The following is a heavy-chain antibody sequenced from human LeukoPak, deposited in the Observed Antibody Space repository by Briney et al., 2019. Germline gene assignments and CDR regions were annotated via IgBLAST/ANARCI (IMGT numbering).Heavy chain of an antibody. D-gene: IGHD3-10*01. CDR3: ARDRGYYGSGLIDY. CDR1: GGSISSSSYY. V-gene: IGHV4-39*07. Sequence: SETLSLTCTVSGGSISSSSYYWGWIRQPPGKGLEWIGSIYYSGSTYYNPSLKSRVTISVDTSKNQFSLKLSSVTAADTAVYYCARDRGYYGSGLIDYWGQGTLVTVSS. J-gene: IGHJ4*02. CDR2: IYYSGST.